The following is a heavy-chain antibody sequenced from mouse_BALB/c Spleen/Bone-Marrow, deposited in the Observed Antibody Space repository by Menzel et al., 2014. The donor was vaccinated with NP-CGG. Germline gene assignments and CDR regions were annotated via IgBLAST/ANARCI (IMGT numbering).Heavy chain of an antibody. CDR2: IDPSDSYT. V-gene: IGHV1-69*02. CDR3: ATARATSYAMDY. D-gene: IGHD3-1*01. J-gene: IGHJ4*01. Sequence: QVQLQQSGAEPVKPGASVKLSCKASGYTFTSYWMHWVKQRPGQGLEWIGEIDPSDSYTNYNQKFKGKATLTVDKSSSTAYMQLSSLTSEDSAVYYCATARATSYAMDYWGQGTSVTVSS. CDR1: GYTFTSYW.